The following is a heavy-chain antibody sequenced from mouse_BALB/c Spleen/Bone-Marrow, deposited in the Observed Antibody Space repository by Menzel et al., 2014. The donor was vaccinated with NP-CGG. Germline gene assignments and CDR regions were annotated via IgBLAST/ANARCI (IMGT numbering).Heavy chain of an antibody. D-gene: IGHD2-3*01. CDR1: GFDFSRYW. CDR2: INRDSNTT. Sequence: EVMVEESGGGLVQPGGSLKLSCAASGFDFSRYWMSWVRQAPGKGLEWIGEINRDSNTTNYTPSLKDKFIISRDNAKNTLCLQMSKVRSEDTALYYCSSLGYCGGFAYWGQGTLVTVSA. J-gene: IGHJ3*01. V-gene: IGHV4-1*02. CDR3: SSLGYCGGFAY.